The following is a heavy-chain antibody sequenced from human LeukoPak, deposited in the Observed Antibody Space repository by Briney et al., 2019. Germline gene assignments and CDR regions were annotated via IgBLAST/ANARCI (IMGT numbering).Heavy chain of an antibody. D-gene: IGHD1-1*01. J-gene: IGHJ4*02. CDR1: GYTFTGHY. Sequence: ASVKVSCKTSGYTFTGHYIHWIRQAPGQGLEWMGWINPNNGGTHYAQNFQARVTMTRDTSISTAYMELDSLTSDDTAIYYCAREATVVSVGTAGIYFDYWGQGTLVTVSS. CDR2: INPNNGGT. CDR3: AREATVVSVGTAGIYFDY. V-gene: IGHV1-2*02.